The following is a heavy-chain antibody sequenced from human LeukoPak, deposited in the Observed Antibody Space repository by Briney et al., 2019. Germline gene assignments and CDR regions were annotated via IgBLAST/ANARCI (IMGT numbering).Heavy chain of an antibody. D-gene: IGHD5-12*01. CDR3: ARDHGGYVGPGY. CDR2: ISYNGRRK. CDR1: GFRFSGYA. Sequence: GGSLRLSCVASGFRFSGYAIHWVRQAPGQGLEWVALISYNGRRKEYADSVKGRFTIDRDNAKNSLYLQMNSLRAEDTAVYYCARDHGGYVGPGYWGQGTLVTVSS. V-gene: IGHV3-30*04. J-gene: IGHJ4*02.